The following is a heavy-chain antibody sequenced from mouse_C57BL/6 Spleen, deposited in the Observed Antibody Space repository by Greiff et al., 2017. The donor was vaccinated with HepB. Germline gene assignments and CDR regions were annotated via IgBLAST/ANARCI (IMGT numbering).Heavy chain of an antibody. CDR3: ARGRSNYRYYYAMDY. D-gene: IGHD2-5*01. CDR1: GYSFTGYY. J-gene: IGHJ4*01. Sequence: EVKLMESGPELVKPGASVKISCKASGYSFTGYYMNWVKQSPEKSLEWIGEINPSTGGTTYNQKFKAKATLTVDKSSSTAYMQLKSLTSEDSAVYYCARGRSNYRYYYAMDYRGQGTSVTVSS. V-gene: IGHV1-42*01. CDR2: INPSTGGT.